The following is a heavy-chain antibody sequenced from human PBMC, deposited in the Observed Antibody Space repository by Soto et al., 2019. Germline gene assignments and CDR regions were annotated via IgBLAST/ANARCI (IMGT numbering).Heavy chain of an antibody. CDR2: VTASGGGT. CDR3: AKALVPALTAKFGY. CDR1: GFIFNNYA. Sequence: GGSLRLSCAASGFIFNNYAMTWVRQAPGKGLECVSTVTASGGGTFYANSVKGRFTISRDNSRNTLHLQMSSLRVEDTALYYCAKALVPALTAKFGYWGQGTLVTVSS. V-gene: IGHV3-23*01. D-gene: IGHD5-18*01. J-gene: IGHJ4*02.